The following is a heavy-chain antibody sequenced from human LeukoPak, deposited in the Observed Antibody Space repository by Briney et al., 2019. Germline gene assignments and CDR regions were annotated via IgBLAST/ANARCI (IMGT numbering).Heavy chain of an antibody. Sequence: PSETLSLTCAVYGGSFSGYYWSWIRQPPGKGLEWIGEINHSGSTNYNPSLKSRVTISVDTSKNQFSLKLSSVTAADTAVYYCARRGITMVRGVRRGFDYWGQGTLVTVSS. J-gene: IGHJ4*02. CDR1: GGSFSGYY. D-gene: IGHD3-10*01. V-gene: IGHV4-34*01. CDR3: ARRGITMVRGVRRGFDY. CDR2: INHSGST.